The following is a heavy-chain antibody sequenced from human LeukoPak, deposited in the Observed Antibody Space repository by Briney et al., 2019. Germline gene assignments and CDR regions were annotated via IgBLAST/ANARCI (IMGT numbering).Heavy chain of an antibody. D-gene: IGHD3-22*01. CDR2: ISSSGSTI. V-gene: IGHV3-48*04. CDR3: AVDSSGHFDY. Sequence: PGGSLRLSCAASGFTFSSYSMNWVRQAPGKGLEWVSYISSSGSTIYYADSVKGRFTISRDNAKNSLYLQMNSLRAEDTAVYYCAVDSSGHFDYWGQGTLVTVSS. CDR1: GFTFSSYS. J-gene: IGHJ4*02.